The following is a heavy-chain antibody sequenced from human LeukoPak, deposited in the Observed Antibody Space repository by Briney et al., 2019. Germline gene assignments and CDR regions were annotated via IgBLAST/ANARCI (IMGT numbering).Heavy chain of an antibody. CDR2: IKSNTYGGTT. CDR3: TTARDAFDI. Sequence: GGSLRLSCAASGFTFSSYSMNWVRQAPGKGLEWVGRIKSNTYGGTTDYAAPVKGRFSISRDDSKNTLYLQMNSLKTEDTALYYCTTARDAFDIWGQGTMVTVSS. V-gene: IGHV3-15*07. J-gene: IGHJ3*02. CDR1: GFTFSSYS.